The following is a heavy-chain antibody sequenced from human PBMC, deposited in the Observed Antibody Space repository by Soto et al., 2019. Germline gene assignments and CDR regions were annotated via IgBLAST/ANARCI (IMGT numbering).Heavy chain of an antibody. J-gene: IGHJ4*02. CDR3: ARVFPSYCGGDCSYFDS. CDR2: IFYSGST. D-gene: IGHD2-21*02. V-gene: IGHV4-59*02. Sequence: SETLSLTCTVSGGSVNSYYGSWIRQPPGKGLEWIGYIFYSGSTKSNPSLKSRVTMSVDMSKNQFSLRLTSVTAADTAVYYCARVFPSYCGGDCSYFDSWGQGTLVTVSS. CDR1: GGSVNSYY.